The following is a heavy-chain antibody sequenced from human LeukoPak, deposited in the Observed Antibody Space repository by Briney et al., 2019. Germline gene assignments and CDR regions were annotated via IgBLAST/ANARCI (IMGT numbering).Heavy chain of an antibody. J-gene: IGHJ4*02. D-gene: IGHD5-18*01. CDR2: ISGSGGST. CDR3: AKDRSDTAMVYAMDC. CDR1: GFTFSSYA. Sequence: AGGSLRLSCAASGFTFSSYAMSWVRQAPGKGLEWVSAISGSGGSTYYADSVKGRFTISRDNSKNTLYLQMNSLRAEDTAVYYCAKDRSDTAMVYAMDCWGQGTLVTVSS. V-gene: IGHV3-23*01.